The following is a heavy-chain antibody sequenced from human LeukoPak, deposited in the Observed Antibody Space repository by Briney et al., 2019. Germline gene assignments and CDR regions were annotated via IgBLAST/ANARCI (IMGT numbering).Heavy chain of an antibody. D-gene: IGHD2-15*01. V-gene: IGHV3-23*01. CDR1: GFSFSNNA. CDR2: IGNSGGGT. CDR3: VKRYCSGDTCYSAFDY. Sequence: QPGGSLRLSCAASGFSFSNNAMSWVRQAPGNGLEWVSAIGNSGGGTYYADSLQGRFTISRDNSKNTLYLQMNSLRAGDTAVYYCVKRYCSGDTCYSAFDYWGHGTLVTVSS. J-gene: IGHJ4*01.